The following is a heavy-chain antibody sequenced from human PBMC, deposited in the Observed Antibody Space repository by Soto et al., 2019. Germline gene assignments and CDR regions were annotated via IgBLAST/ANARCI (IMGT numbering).Heavy chain of an antibody. V-gene: IGHV3-23*01. J-gene: IGHJ4*02. CDR3: AKAPSLVRGVSFDY. CDR2: ISGSGGST. Sequence: PWGSLRLSCAASGFTFSSYAMNWVRQAPGKGLEWVSTISGSGGSTFYADSVKGRFTISRDNSKNILFLQMNSLRADDTAMYYCAKAPSLVRGVSFDYWGQGTLVTVSS. CDR1: GFTFSSYA. D-gene: IGHD3-10*01.